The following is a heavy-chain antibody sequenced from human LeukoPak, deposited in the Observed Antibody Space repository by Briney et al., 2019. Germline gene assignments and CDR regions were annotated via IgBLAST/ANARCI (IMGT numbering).Heavy chain of an antibody. CDR3: ARDDPVSAFDI. CDR1: GFTFSSCW. D-gene: IGHD5/OR15-5a*01. V-gene: IGHV3-7*01. J-gene: IGHJ3*02. CDR2: IKQDGSEK. Sequence: GGSLRLSCAASGFTFSSCWMSWVRQAPGKGLEWVANIKQDGSEKYYVDSVKGRFTISRDNAKNSLYLQMNSLRAEDTAVYYCARDDPVSAFDIWGQGTMVTVSS.